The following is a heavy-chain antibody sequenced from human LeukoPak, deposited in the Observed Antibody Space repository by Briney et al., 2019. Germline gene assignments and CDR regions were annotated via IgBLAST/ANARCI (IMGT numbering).Heavy chain of an antibody. D-gene: IGHD5-24*01. J-gene: IGHJ4*02. CDR1: GFSVSDYW. Sequence: PGGSLRLSCAASGFSVSDYWMTWVRQAPGKGLEWVANIKQDGSEKTYVDSVKGRFTISRDNSKNTLYLQMNSLRVEDTAVYYCAAINIAQLPIRVYWGQGTLVTVSS. CDR2: IKQDGSEK. CDR3: AAINIAQLPIRVY. V-gene: IGHV3-7*01.